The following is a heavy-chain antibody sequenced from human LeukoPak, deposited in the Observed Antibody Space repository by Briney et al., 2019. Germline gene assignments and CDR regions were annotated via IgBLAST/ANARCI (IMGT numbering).Heavy chain of an antibody. J-gene: IGHJ6*02. CDR3: ARGSSEGELWFSLFITNYGMDV. CDR2: INAGNGNT. Sequence: ASVKVSCKASGYTFTSYAMHWVRQAPGQRLEWMGWINAGNGNTKYSQKFQGRVTITRDTSASTAYMELSSLRSEDTAVYYCARGSSEGELWFSLFITNYGMDVWGQGTTVTVSS. CDR1: GYTFTSYA. V-gene: IGHV1-3*01. D-gene: IGHD3-16*02.